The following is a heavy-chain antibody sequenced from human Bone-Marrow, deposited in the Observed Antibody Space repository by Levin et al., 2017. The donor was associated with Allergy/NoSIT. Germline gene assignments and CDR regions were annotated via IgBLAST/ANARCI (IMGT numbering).Heavy chain of an antibody. D-gene: IGHD6-13*01. CDR3: TSTSYSSTDI. J-gene: IGHJ3*02. V-gene: IGHV3-30*04. Sequence: GESLKISCAASRFTFSSYAMHWVRQAPGKGLEWVAVISYDGSNKYYADSVKGRFTISRDNSKNTLYLQMNSLRAEDTAVYYCTSTSYSSTDIWGQGTMVTVSS. CDR1: RFTFSSYA. CDR2: ISYDGSNK.